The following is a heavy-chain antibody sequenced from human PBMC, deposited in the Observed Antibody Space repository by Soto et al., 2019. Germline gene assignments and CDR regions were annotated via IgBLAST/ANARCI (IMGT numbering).Heavy chain of an antibody. Sequence: QVQLVESGGGVVQPGRSLRLSCAASGFTFSSYAMHWVRQAPGKGLEGVAVISYDGSNKYYADSVKGRFTISRDNSKNTLYLQMNSLRAEDTAVYYCARDWGSSSSGQPPDYWGQGTLVTVSS. CDR2: ISYDGSNK. CDR1: GFTFSSYA. CDR3: ARDWGSSSSGQPPDY. V-gene: IGHV3-30-3*01. J-gene: IGHJ4*02. D-gene: IGHD6-6*01.